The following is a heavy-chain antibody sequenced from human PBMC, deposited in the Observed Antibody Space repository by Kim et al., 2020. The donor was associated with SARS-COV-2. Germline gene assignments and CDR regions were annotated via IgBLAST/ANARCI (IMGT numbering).Heavy chain of an antibody. CDR3: VGDYPGIFDS. V-gene: IGHV4-39*01. D-gene: IGHD4-17*01. J-gene: IGHJ4*02. Sequence: STYYNPSLKSRVTISVDTSKNQFSLNLNSVTAADTAVYYCVGDYPGIFDSWGQGTLVTVSS. CDR2: ST.